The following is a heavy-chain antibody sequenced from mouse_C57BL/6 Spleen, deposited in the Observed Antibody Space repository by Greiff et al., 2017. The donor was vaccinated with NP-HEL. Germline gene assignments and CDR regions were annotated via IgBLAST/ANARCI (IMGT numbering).Heavy chain of an antibody. D-gene: IGHD1-1*01. J-gene: IGHJ2*01. CDR3: AKPPYYYGSSYYLDY. V-gene: IGHV1-82*01. CDR2: IYPGDGDT. CDR1: GYAFSSSW. Sequence: VQLQQSGPELVKPGASVKISCKASGYAFSSSWLNWVKQRPGKGLEWIGRIYPGDGDTNYNGKFKGKATLTADKSSSTAYMQLSSLTSEDSAVYFGAKPPYYYGSSYYLDYWGQGTTLTVSS.